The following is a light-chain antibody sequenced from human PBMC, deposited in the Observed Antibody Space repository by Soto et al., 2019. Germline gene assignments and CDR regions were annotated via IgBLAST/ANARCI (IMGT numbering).Light chain of an antibody. CDR2: EGS. CDR3: CSSAHSRNFV. J-gene: IGLJ1*01. Sequence: QSALTQPASVSGSPGQSITISCTGSSSAVGSYRLVSWYQHHPGKVPKLIIYEGSKRPSGVSNRFSGSEPGNTASLTISGLQAEDEADYYCCSSAHSRNFVFGNGTKVTV. CDR1: SSAVGSYRL. V-gene: IGLV2-23*01.